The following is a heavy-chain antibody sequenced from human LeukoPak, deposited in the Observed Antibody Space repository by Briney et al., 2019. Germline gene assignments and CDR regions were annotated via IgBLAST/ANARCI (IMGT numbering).Heavy chain of an antibody. CDR2: IKHSGST. J-gene: IGHJ4*02. V-gene: IGHV4-34*01. CDR1: GGSFSGYY. Sequence: SETLCLTCAVYGGSFSGYYWSWIRQPPGKGLEWIGEIKHSGSTNYNPSLKSRVTISIDTSKNQFSLKLSSVTAADTAVYYCARIRSRKWGFDYWGQGTLVTVSS. CDR3: ARIRSRKWGFDY. D-gene: IGHD1-26*01.